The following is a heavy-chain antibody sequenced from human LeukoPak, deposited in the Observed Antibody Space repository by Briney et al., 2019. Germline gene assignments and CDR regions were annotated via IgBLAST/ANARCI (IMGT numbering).Heavy chain of an antibody. CDR3: ARDSGYYYDSSGD. V-gene: IGHV3-48*01. J-gene: IGHJ4*02. Sequence: PGGSLRLSCAASGFTFSSYGMHWVRQATGKGLEWVSYISSSSSTIYYADSVKGRFTISRDNAKNSLYLQMNSLRAEDTAVYYCARDSGYYYDSSGDWGQGTLVTVSS. CDR2: ISSSSSTI. CDR1: GFTFSSYG. D-gene: IGHD3-22*01.